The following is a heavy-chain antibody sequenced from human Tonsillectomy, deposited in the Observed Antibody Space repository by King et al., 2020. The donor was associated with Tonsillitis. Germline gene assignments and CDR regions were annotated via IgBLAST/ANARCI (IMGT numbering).Heavy chain of an antibody. CDR3: ARDTHPTPRVAAATTQYVDY. Sequence: VQLVESGGGLVQPGRSLRLSCAASGFTFDDYAMHWVRQAPGKGLEWVSGISWNSGSIGYAGSVKGRFTTSRDNAKNSLYLQMNSLRAEDTALYYCARDTHPTPRVAAATTQYVDYWGQGTLVTVSS. CDR1: GFTFDDYA. V-gene: IGHV3-9*01. CDR2: ISWNSGSI. D-gene: IGHD6-13*01. J-gene: IGHJ4*02.